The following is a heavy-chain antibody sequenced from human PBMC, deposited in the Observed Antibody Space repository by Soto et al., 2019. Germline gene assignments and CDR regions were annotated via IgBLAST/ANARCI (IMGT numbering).Heavy chain of an antibody. CDR1: GYTFYSHS. D-gene: IGHD5-18*01. CDR2: INADYGNT. CDR3: ARCIQGDYYYGMDV. Sequence: QAQLVQSGAAVRKPGASVKVSCKASGYTFYSHSISWVRQAPGQGLEWMGRINADYGNTQYAQKFRGRVTMTTDTATTTVYRELTNLRSDDTAVYYWARCIQGDYYYGMDVWGQGTTVTVSS. J-gene: IGHJ6*02. V-gene: IGHV1-18*01.